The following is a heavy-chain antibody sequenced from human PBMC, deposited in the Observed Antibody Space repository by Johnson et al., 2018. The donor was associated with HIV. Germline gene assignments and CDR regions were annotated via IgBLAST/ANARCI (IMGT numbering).Heavy chain of an antibody. CDR2: IKQDGSEK. Sequence: VQLVESGGGLVQPGGSLRLSCAASGFTFSSYWMSWVRQAPGKGLEWVANIKQDGSEKYYVDSVKGRFTISRDSAKNSLYLQMNSLRAEDTALYYCATSTASDALDIWGQGTMVTVSS. CDR3: ATSTASDALDI. V-gene: IGHV3-7*03. CDR1: GFTFSSYW. D-gene: IGHD1-1*01. J-gene: IGHJ3*02.